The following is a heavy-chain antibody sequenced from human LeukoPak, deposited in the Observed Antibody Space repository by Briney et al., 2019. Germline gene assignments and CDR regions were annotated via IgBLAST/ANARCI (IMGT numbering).Heavy chain of an antibody. Sequence: GRSLRLSCAASGFTFDDYAMHWVRQAPGKGLEWVSGISWNSGSIGYADSVKGRFTISRDNAKNSLYLQMNSLRAEDTALYYCAKTTGYYYYGMDVWGQGTTVTVSS. D-gene: IGHD1-14*01. CDR2: ISWNSGSI. CDR1: GFTFDDYA. CDR3: AKTTGYYYYGMDV. V-gene: IGHV3-9*01. J-gene: IGHJ6*02.